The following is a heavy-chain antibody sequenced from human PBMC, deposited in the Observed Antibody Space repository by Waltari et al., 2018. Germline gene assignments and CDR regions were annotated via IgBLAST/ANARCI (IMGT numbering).Heavy chain of an antibody. Sequence: QVQLRESGPGLVRSSETLSLTCTVSGHSVNNDFYWAWIRQSPGGGLEWIASSYHTGSYHDNSSLKSRVSISTDMSTKQFFLTLTHLTAADTAVYYCAEEGNTTAGLFDSWGQGTLVTVSS. V-gene: IGHV4-38-2*02. J-gene: IGHJ4*02. D-gene: IGHD6-25*01. CDR3: AEEGNTTAGLFDS. CDR1: GHSVNNDFY. CDR2: SYHTGSY.